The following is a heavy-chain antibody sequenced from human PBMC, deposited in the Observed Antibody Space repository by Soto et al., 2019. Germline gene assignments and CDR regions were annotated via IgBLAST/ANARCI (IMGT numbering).Heavy chain of an antibody. CDR1: GFTFSSYW. CDR2: IKQDGSEK. V-gene: IGHV3-7*03. Sequence: PGGSLRLSCAASGFTFSSYWMSWVRQAPGKGLEWVANIKQDGSEKYYVDSVKGRFTISRDNAKNSLYLQMNSLRAEDTAVYYCASVVTIDAFDIWGQGTMVTVS. D-gene: IGHD2-15*01. J-gene: IGHJ3*02. CDR3: ASVVTIDAFDI.